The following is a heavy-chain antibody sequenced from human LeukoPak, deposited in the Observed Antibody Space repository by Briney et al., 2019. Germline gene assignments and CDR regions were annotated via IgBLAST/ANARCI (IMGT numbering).Heavy chain of an antibody. Sequence: PGGSLRLSCAASGFTFSSYAMHWVRQAPGKGLEWVAVISYDGSNKYYADSVKGRFTISRDNSKNTLYLQMNSLRAEDTAVYYCARAGAAMVYNYYYYGMDVWGQGTTVTVSS. CDR3: ARAGAAMVYNYYYYGMDV. CDR1: GFTFSSYA. J-gene: IGHJ6*02. D-gene: IGHD5-18*01. CDR2: ISYDGSNK. V-gene: IGHV3-30-3*01.